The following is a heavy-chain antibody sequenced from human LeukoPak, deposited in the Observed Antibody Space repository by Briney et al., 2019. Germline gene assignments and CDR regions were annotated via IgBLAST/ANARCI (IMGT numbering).Heavy chain of an antibody. D-gene: IGHD1-7*01. CDR2: MNPNSGNT. CDR1: GDTFTSYD. J-gene: IGHJ6*03. Sequence: GASVKVSCKASGDTFTSYDINWVRQATGQGLEWMGWMNPNSGNTGYAQKFQGRVAMTRNTSISTAYMELSSLRSEDTAVYYCVRQKLELRDYYSMDDWGKGTTVTVSS. V-gene: IGHV1-8*01. CDR3: VRQKLELRDYYSMDD.